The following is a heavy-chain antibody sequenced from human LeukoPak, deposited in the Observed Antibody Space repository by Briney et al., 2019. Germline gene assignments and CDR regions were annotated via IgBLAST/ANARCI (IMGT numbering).Heavy chain of an antibody. CDR3: ARGDCSGSICYSPMDV. Sequence: SETLTLTCTVSGGSISSSSYYWGWIRQPPGKGLEWIGSIYYSGSTYYNPSLKSRVTISVDTSKNQFSLKLSSVTAADTAVYYCARGDCSGSICYSPMDVWGTGTTVTVSS. D-gene: IGHD2-21*01. CDR2: IYYSGST. CDR1: GGSISSSSYY. J-gene: IGHJ6*03. V-gene: IGHV4-39*01.